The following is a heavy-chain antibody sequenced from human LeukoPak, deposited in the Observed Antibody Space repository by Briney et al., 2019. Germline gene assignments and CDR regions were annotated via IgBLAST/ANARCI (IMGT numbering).Heavy chain of an antibody. V-gene: IGHV4-59*01. D-gene: IGHD2-21*02. J-gene: IGHJ4*02. CDR1: GGXISSYY. Sequence: SETLSLTCTVSGGXISSYYCSWIRQPPGKRLEWIGYIYNSGNTNYNPSLKSRGTISVDTSKNQFSLKLSSVTAADTAVYYCARSHCGGDCYYGGYFDYWGQGTLVTVSS. CDR2: IYNSGNT. CDR3: ARSHCGGDCYYGGYFDY.